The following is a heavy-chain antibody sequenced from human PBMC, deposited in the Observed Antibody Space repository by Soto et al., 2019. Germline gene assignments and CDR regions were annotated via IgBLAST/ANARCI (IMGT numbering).Heavy chain of an antibody. CDR2: IKGDASEK. CDR1: GFNFGIYW. V-gene: IGHV3-7*01. D-gene: IGHD3-10*01. Sequence: EVQLVQSGGGLVQPGGSLRLSCAASGFNFGIYWMSWVRQAPGKGLEWVATIKGDASEKKYVGSVKGRFTTSRDNAKTSLFLQMESLRAEDTAVYYCARASGYGSESSVNHYLDYWGHGTLVTVSS. J-gene: IGHJ4*01. CDR3: ARASGYGSESSVNHYLDY.